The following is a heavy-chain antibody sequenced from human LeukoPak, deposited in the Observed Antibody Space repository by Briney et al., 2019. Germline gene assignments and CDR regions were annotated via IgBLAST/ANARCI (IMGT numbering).Heavy chain of an antibody. V-gene: IGHV3-7*03. CDR3: ARERRDTAMVTALDY. CDR1: GFTFGSYW. Sequence: GESLRLSCAASGFTFGSYWMSWVRQAPGKGLEWVANIKQDESEKYYVASVKGRFTISRDNHKNSLFLQMNSLRAEDTAVYYCARERRDTAMVTALDYWGQGTLVTVSS. J-gene: IGHJ4*02. D-gene: IGHD5-18*01. CDR2: IKQDESEK.